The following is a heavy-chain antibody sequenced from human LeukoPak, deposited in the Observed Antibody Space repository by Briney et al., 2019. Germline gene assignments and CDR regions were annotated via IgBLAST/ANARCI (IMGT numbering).Heavy chain of an antibody. D-gene: IGHD3-3*01. Sequence: PGASVKVSCKASGYTFTSYYMHWVRQAPGQGLEWMGIINPSGGCTSYAQKFQGRVTMTRDTSTSTVYMELSSLRSEDTAVYYCARDLRRGPLEWFVTFDIWGQGTMVTVSS. CDR2: INPSGGCT. V-gene: IGHV1-46*01. CDR1: GYTFTSYY. CDR3: ARDLRRGPLEWFVTFDI. J-gene: IGHJ3*02.